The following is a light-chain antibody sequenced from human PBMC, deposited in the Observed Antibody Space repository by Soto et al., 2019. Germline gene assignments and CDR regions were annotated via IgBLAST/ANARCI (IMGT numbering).Light chain of an antibody. V-gene: IGLV9-49*01. CDR1: SGYSNYK. Sequence: QPVLTQPPSASASLGASVTLTCTLSSGYSNYKVDWYQQRPGFVMQVGTGGIVGSKGDGIPDRLSVLGSGLNRYLTIKNIQEEDECDYHCGADHGSGSNCVSKWVFGGGTQLTVL. CDR3: GADHGSGSNCVSKWV. J-gene: IGLJ7*01. CDR2: VGTGGIVG.